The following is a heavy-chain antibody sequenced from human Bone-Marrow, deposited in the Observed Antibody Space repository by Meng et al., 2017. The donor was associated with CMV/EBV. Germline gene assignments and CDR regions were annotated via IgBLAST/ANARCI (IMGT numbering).Heavy chain of an antibody. CDR3: AKDGGGGNSHDAFDV. CDR1: GFTFSTYA. J-gene: IGHJ3*01. D-gene: IGHD3-16*01. CDR2: IWFDGSKK. Sequence: GGSLRLSCAASGFTFSTYAMHWVRQAPGKGLEWAAVIWFDGSKKYYADSVKGRFTISRDISKNTLYLQMNSLTAEDTAIYYCAKDGGGGNSHDAFDVWGQGTMVTFSS. V-gene: IGHV3-33*06.